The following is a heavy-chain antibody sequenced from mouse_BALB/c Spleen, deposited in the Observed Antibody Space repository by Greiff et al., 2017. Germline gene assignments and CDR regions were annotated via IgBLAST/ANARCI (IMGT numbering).Heavy chain of an antibody. CDR1: GFTFSSYG. Sequence: EVKLVESGGGLVQPGGSLKLSCAASGFTFSSYGMSWVRQTPDKRLELVATINSNGGSTYYPDSVKGRFTISRDNAKNTLYLQMSSLKSEDTAMYYCARDPHYYGSSYWDYWGQGTTLTVSS. CDR2: INSNGGST. V-gene: IGHV5-6-3*01. D-gene: IGHD1-1*01. CDR3: ARDPHYYGSSYWDY. J-gene: IGHJ2*01.